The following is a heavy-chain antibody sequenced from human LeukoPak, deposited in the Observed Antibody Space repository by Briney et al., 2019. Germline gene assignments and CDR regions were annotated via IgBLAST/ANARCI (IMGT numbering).Heavy chain of an antibody. Sequence: GASVKVSCKASGGTFRNYAINWVRQAPGQGLEWMGGIIPIFGTANYAQKFQGRVTITADESTSTAYMELSSLRSDDTAVYYCASSPPYSDYWGQGTLVTVSS. J-gene: IGHJ4*02. D-gene: IGHD2-21*01. CDR2: IIPIFGTA. V-gene: IGHV1-69*13. CDR3: ASSPPYSDY. CDR1: GGTFRNYA.